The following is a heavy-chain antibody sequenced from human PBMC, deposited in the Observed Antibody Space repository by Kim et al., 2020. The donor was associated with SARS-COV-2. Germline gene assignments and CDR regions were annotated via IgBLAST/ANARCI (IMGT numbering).Heavy chain of an antibody. Sequence: YNPSPKSRVTISVDTPKNQFSLRLSSVTAADTAVYYCAREHYYDSSGWDYWGQGTLVTVSS. D-gene: IGHD3-22*01. J-gene: IGHJ4*02. V-gene: IGHV4-39*07. CDR3: AREHYYDSSGWDY.